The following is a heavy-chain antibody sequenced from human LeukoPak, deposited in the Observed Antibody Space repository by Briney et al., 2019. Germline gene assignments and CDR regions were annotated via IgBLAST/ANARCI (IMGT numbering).Heavy chain of an antibody. CDR3: ARGPTGSGWYPYYYYGMDV. Sequence: GRSLRLSCAASGFTFSSYAMHWVRQAPGKGLEWVAVISYDGSNKYYADSVKGRFTTSRDNSKNTLYLQMNSLRAEDTAVYYCARGPTGSGWYPYYYYGMDVWGQGTTVTVSS. CDR2: ISYDGSNK. J-gene: IGHJ6*02. D-gene: IGHD6-19*01. CDR1: GFTFSSYA. V-gene: IGHV3-30-3*01.